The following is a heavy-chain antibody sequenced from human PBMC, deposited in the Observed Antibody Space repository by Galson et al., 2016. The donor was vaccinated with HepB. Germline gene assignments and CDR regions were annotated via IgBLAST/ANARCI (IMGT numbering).Heavy chain of an antibody. CDR2: IWDDGSNK. V-gene: IGHV3-33*01. J-gene: IGHJ1*01. CDR3: ARVSVRNCRSTRCHGKFQR. CDR1: GFTFSTYG. D-gene: IGHD2-2*01. Sequence: SLRLSCAASGFTFSTYGMHWVRQAPGKGLEWVAVIWDDGSNKYYADSVKGRFTISRDNSMNTLYLQMNSLRDEDTAVYYCARVSVRNCRSTRCHGKFQRWGQGTLVSVSA.